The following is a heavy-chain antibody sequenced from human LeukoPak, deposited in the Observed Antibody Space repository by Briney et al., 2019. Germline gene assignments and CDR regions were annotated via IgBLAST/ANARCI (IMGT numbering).Heavy chain of an antibody. CDR3: ARRPRIAVAGPPDY. D-gene: IGHD6-19*01. J-gene: IGHJ4*02. CDR2: IWYDGSNK. Sequence: PGRSLRLSCAASGFTFSSYGMHWVRQAPGKGLEWVAVIWYDGSNKYYADSVKGRFTISRDNSKNTLYLQMNSLRAEDTAVYYCARRPRIAVAGPPDYWGQGTLVTVSS. V-gene: IGHV3-33*01. CDR1: GFTFSSYG.